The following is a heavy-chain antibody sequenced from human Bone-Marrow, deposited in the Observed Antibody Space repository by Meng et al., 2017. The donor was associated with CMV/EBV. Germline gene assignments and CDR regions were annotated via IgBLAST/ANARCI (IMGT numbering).Heavy chain of an antibody. CDR3: ARDNYDFWSGYYYYFDY. CDR2: ISSSGSTI. V-gene: IGHV3-48*04. J-gene: IGHJ4*02. D-gene: IGHD3-3*01. Sequence: GESLKISCAASGFTFSSYWMSWVRQAPGKGLEWVSYISSSGSTIYYADSVKGRFTISRDNAKNSLYLQMNSLRAEDTAVYYCARDNYDFWSGYYYYFDYWGQGTLVTVSS. CDR1: GFTFSSYW.